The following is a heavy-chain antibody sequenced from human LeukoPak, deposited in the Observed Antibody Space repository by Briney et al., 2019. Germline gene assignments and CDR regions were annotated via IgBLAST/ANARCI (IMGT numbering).Heavy chain of an antibody. J-gene: IGHJ3*01. CDR2: INPNSGVT. D-gene: IGHD2-2*01. V-gene: IGHV1-2*06. CDR3: ARDLIYYQLLLLSFDV. CDR1: GYTFTDYY. Sequence: ASVKVSCKASGYTFTDYYIHWVRQAPGQGLEWMGRINPNSGVTVYAQKFQDRVTMTRDASISTAYMGLNSLTSDDTAIYYCARDLIYYQLLLLSFDVWGQGTMVTVSS.